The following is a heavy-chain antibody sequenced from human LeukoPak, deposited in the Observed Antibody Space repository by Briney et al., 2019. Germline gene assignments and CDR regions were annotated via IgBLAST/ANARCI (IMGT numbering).Heavy chain of an antibody. V-gene: IGHV3-23*01. Sequence: GGSLRLSCAASGFTFSSYAMGWVRQAPGKGLEWVSAISGSGGSTYYADSVKGRFTISRDNSKNTLYLQMNSLRAEDTAVYYCAKAMVRGVIITHRVLDYWGQGTLVTVSS. D-gene: IGHD3-10*01. CDR2: ISGSGGST. J-gene: IGHJ4*02. CDR1: GFTFSSYA. CDR3: AKAMVRGVIITHRVLDY.